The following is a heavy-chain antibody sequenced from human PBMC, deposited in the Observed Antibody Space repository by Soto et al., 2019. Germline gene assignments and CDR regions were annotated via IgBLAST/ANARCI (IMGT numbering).Heavy chain of an antibody. V-gene: IGHV2-5*05. CDR3: VRRGCSGRSVYGFDY. J-gene: IGHJ4*02. Sequence: QITLKESGPTLVKPTQTLTLTCTFSGFLFTTTGVGVGWIRQPPGKALEWLALIYWDGDKRYGPSLKSRLTISKVSSTNQVLLSMPNTDHVDTGTYSWVRRGCSGRSVYGFDYWGQGTLVTVSS. CDR1: GFLFTTTGVG. D-gene: IGHD1-26*01. CDR2: IYWDGDK.